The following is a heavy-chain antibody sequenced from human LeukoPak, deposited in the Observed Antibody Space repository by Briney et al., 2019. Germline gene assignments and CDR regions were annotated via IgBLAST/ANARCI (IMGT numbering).Heavy chain of an antibody. CDR2: ISWNSGSI. CDR1: GFTFDDYA. V-gene: IGHV3-9*01. D-gene: IGHD3-22*01. CDR3: AKDTGYYYDSSNYWV. Sequence: GGSLRLSCAASGFTFDDYAMHWVRQPPGKGLEWVSGISWNSGSIGYADSVKGRFTISRDNAKNSLYLQMNSLRAEDTALYYCAKDTGYYYDSSNYWVWDQGTLVTVSS. J-gene: IGHJ4*02.